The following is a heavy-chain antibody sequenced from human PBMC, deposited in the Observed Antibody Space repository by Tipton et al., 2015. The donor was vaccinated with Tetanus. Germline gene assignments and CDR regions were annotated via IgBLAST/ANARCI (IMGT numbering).Heavy chain of an antibody. CDR1: GGSISSYY. V-gene: IGHV4-59*08. D-gene: IGHD6-13*01. CDR3: ARGGAADWFDP. J-gene: IGHJ5*02. CDR2: INHSGST. Sequence: LRLSCTVSGGSISSYYWSWIRQPPGKGLEWIGEINHSGSTNYNPSLKSRVTISVDTSKNQFSLKLSSVTAADTAVYYCARGGAADWFDPWGQGTLVTVSS.